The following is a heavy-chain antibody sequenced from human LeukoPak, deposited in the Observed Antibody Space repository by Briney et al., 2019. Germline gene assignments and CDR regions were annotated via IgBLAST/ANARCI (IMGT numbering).Heavy chain of an antibody. CDR1: GFTFSSYA. V-gene: IGHV3-23*01. CDR2: FSGTSGRT. D-gene: IGHD2-15*01. Sequence: PGGSLRLSCAASGFTFSSYAMSWVRQAPGKGLEWVSTFSGTSGRTYYADSVKGRLTISRDNSKNTLYLQMNSLRAEDTAVYYCAKRGYCSGGTCLPYFDYWGQGTLVTVSS. CDR3: AKRGYCSGGTCLPYFDY. J-gene: IGHJ4*02.